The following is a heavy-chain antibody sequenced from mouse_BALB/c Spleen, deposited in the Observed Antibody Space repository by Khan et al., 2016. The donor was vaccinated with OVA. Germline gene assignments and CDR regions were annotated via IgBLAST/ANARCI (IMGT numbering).Heavy chain of an antibody. D-gene: IGHD2-14*01. J-gene: IGHJ4*01. V-gene: IGHV9-4*02. CDR3: AKGGAAYYRNDGDGMEY. CDR2: INTHSGVP. CDR1: GYTFTTAG. Sequence: QIQLVQSGPELKKPGETVRISCKASGYTFTTAGIQWVQKMPGKGLKWIGWINTHSGVPKYAEDFKGRFAFSLEISVSIVYLQITNLNNEDTATFFCAKGGAAYYRNDGDGMEYWGQGTSVTVSS.